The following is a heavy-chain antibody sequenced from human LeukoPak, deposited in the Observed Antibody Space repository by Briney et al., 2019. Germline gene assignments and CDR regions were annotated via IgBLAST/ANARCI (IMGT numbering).Heavy chain of an antibody. CDR3: ARVRLSGEIDH. Sequence: PSETLSLTCAVYGGSFSGYYWSWIRQFPGKGLEWIGEINHSGGTNYNPSLKSRVTISVDTSKNQFSLKLSSVTAADTAVYYCARVRLSGEIDHRGQGTLVTVSS. D-gene: IGHD4-17*01. J-gene: IGHJ4*02. CDR1: GGSFSGYY. CDR2: INHSGGT. V-gene: IGHV4-34*01.